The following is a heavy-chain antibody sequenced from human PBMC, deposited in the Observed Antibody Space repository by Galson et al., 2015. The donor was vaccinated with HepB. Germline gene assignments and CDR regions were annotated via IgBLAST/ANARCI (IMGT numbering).Heavy chain of an antibody. CDR2: IYYSGST. Sequence: TLSLTCTVSGGSISSGGYYWSWIRQHPGKGLEWIGYIYYSGSTYYNPSLKSRVTISVDTSKNQFSLKLSSVTAADTAVYYCARSRITIFGVADWGQGTLVTVSS. CDR3: ARSRITIFGVAD. J-gene: IGHJ4*02. V-gene: IGHV4-31*03. CDR1: GGSISSGGYY. D-gene: IGHD3-3*01.